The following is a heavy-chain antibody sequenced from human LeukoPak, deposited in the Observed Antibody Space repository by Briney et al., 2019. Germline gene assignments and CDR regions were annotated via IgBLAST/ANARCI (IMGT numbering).Heavy chain of an antibody. Sequence: SETLSLTCTVSGGSISSYYWSWIRQPPGKGLEWIGYIYYSGSTNYNPSLKSRVTISVDTSKNQFSLKLSSVTAADTAVYYCARFSGRIDYWGQGTLVTVSS. CDR1: GGSISSYY. D-gene: IGHD3-10*01. J-gene: IGHJ4*02. CDR3: ARFSGRIDY. V-gene: IGHV4-59*01. CDR2: IYYSGST.